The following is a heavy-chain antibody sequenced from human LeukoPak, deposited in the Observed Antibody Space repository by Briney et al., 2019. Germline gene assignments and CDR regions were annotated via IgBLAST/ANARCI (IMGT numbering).Heavy chain of an antibody. J-gene: IGHJ4*02. CDR1: GFTFSSYA. Sequence: PGGSLRLSCAASGFTFSSYAMSWVRQAPGKGLEWVSAISGSGGSTYYADSVKGRFTISRDNSKNTLYLQTNSLRAEDTAVYYCAKLYCSSTSCYREVGYYFDYWGQGTLVTVSS. CDR3: AKLYCSSTSCYREVGYYFDY. D-gene: IGHD2-2*01. V-gene: IGHV3-23*01. CDR2: ISGSGGST.